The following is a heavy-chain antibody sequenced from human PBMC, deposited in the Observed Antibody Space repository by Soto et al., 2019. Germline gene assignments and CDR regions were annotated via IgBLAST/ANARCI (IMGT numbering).Heavy chain of an antibody. CDR1: GDSISRGAYY. V-gene: IGHV4-61*08. Sequence: SETLSLTCTVSGDSISRGAYYWTWIRQHPGKGLEWIGYIYYSGSTNYNPSLKSRLTISLDTSKNQFSLKLSSVTAADTAVYYCARAARLLTNWFDPWGQGTLVTVSS. D-gene: IGHD2-15*01. CDR3: ARAARLLTNWFDP. CDR2: IYYSGST. J-gene: IGHJ5*02.